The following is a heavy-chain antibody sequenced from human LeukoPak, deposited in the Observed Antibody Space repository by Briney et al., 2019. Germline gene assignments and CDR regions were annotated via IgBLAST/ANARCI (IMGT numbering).Heavy chain of an antibody. CDR3: AKDSSNWEFDP. CDR1: GFTVSSNY. V-gene: IGHV3-53*01. D-gene: IGHD4-11*01. J-gene: IGHJ5*02. Sequence: PGGSLRLSCAASGFTVSSNYMSWVRQAPGKGLEWVSVIYSGGSTYYADSVKGRFTISRDNSKNTLYLQMNSLRAEDTAVYYCAKDSSNWEFDPWGQGTLVTVSS. CDR2: IYSGGST.